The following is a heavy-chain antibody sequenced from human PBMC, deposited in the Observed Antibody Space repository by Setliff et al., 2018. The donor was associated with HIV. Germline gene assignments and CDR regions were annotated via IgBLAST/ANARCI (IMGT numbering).Heavy chain of an antibody. J-gene: IGHJ4*02. CDR1: GDIFSSYA. CDR2: ILPIFHTT. D-gene: IGHD5-18*01. V-gene: IGHV1-69*05. Sequence: SVKVSCKASGDIFSSYAISWVRQAPGQGLEWMGGILPIFHTTKYAQKFQGRVTITTDESTTTAYMELSSLRSEDTAMYYCANMDLAMVTPGDDYWGQGTLVTVPS. CDR3: ANMDLAMVTPGDDY.